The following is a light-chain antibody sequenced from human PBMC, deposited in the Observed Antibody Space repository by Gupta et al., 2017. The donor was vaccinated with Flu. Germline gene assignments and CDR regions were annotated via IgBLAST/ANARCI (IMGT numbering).Light chain of an antibody. V-gene: IGLV2-11*01. CDR1: SSDVGGYNF. J-gene: IGLJ2*01. CDR3: CSYSGSYTSHVI. CDR2: DVS. Sequence: QSALTQPRSVSGSPGQSITISCTGTSSDVGGYNFVSWYQQHPGKAPKLIMYDVSRRPSGVPDRFSGSKSGNTASLTISGLQADDEADYYCCSYSGSYTSHVIFGGGTKVTVL.